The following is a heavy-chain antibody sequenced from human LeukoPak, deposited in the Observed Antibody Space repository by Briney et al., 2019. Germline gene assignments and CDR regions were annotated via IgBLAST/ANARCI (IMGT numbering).Heavy chain of an antibody. CDR2: ISGSGGST. J-gene: IGHJ4*02. CDR1: GFTFSSYA. D-gene: IGHD2-2*01. V-gene: IGHV3-23*01. Sequence: TGGSLRLSCAASGFTFSSYAMSWVRQAPGKGLEWVSAISGSGGSTYYADSVKGRFTISRDNSKNTLYLQMNSLRAEDTAVYYCAKSARYCSSTSCSPGGDYWGQGTLVTVSS. CDR3: AKSARYCSSTSCSPGGDY.